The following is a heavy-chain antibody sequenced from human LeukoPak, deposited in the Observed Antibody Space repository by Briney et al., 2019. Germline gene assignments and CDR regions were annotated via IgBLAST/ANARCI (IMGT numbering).Heavy chain of an antibody. J-gene: IGHJ4*02. CDR2: ISHSGNT. CDR1: GASINSYY. Sequence: PSETLSLTCTVSGASINSYYWSWIRQPPGKGLEWVACISHSGNTNYNPSLKTRVTISADTSKSQISLKLTSVTAADTATYYCARHYSTDPSDYWGQGTPVTVSS. CDR3: ARHYSTDPSDY. D-gene: IGHD4-11*01. V-gene: IGHV4-59*08.